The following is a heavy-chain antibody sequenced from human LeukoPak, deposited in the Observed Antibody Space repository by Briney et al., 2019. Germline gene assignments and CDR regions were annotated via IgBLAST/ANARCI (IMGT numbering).Heavy chain of an antibody. CDR2: IYTSGST. CDR1: GVSISGYY. J-gene: IGHJ5*02. Sequence: PSETLSLTCSVSGVSISGYYWSWIRQPAGKGLEWIGRIYTSGSTNYNPSLKSRVTMSVDTSKNQFSLKMNSVTAADAAVYYCARNRYDSSGYAACWFDPWGQGTLVTVSS. CDR3: ARNRYDSSGYAACWFDP. D-gene: IGHD3-22*01. V-gene: IGHV4-4*07.